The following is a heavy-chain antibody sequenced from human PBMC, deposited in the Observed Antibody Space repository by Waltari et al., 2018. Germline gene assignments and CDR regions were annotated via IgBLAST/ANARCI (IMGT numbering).Heavy chain of an antibody. CDR1: GGSISSYY. CDR3: ARDDSSGYSEYNWFDP. J-gene: IGHJ5*02. Sequence: QVQLQESGPGLVKPSETLSLTCTVSGGSISSYYWSWIRQPAGKGLEWIGRIYTSGGTNYNPPLKSRVTMSVDTSKNQFSLKLSSVTAADTAVYYCARDDSSGYSEYNWFDPWGQGTLVTVSS. V-gene: IGHV4-4*07. D-gene: IGHD3-22*01. CDR2: IYTSGGT.